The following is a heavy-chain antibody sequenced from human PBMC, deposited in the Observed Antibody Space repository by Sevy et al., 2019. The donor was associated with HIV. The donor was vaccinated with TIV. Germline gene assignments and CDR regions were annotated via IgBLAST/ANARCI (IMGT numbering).Heavy chain of an antibody. V-gene: IGHV4-38-2*01. CDR2: IYHSGST. Sequence: SETLSLTCAVSGYSISSGYYWGWIRQPPGKGLEWIGSIYHSGSTYYNPSLKSRVTISVDTSKNQFSLKLSSVTAADTAVYYCAWRLGYCSSTSCSFDYWGQRTLVTVSS. J-gene: IGHJ4*02. CDR1: GYSISSGYY. CDR3: AWRLGYCSSTSCSFDY. D-gene: IGHD2-2*01.